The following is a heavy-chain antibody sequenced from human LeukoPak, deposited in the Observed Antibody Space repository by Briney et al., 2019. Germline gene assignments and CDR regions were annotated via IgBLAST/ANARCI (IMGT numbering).Heavy chain of an antibody. V-gene: IGHV4-31*03. Sequence: PSHTVSLPCTVSGGPISSGGYFWSWIRQHRGKGLEWIGYIHYSGSTYYNPSLKSRVTISVDTSKNQFSLKLSSATAANAAVYYWARGTVTTQNYYFDYWGQGTLVTVSS. D-gene: IGHD4-11*01. CDR2: IHYSGST. J-gene: IGHJ4*02. CDR3: ARGTVTTQNYYFDY. CDR1: GGPISSGGYF.